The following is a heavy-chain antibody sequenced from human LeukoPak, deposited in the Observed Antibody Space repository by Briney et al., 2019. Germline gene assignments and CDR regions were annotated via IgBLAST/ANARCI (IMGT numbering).Heavy chain of an antibody. J-gene: IGHJ5*02. V-gene: IGHV3-48*03. D-gene: IGHD6-13*01. CDR1: GFTFSSCE. Sequence: GGSLRLSCAASGFTFSSCEMNWVRQAPGKGLEWVSYISSSGSTIYYADSVKGRFTISRDNSKNTLYLQMNSLRAEDTAVYYCARVRSHSSRDRRYWFDPWGQGTLVTVSS. CDR2: ISSSGSTI. CDR3: ARVRSHSSRDRRYWFDP.